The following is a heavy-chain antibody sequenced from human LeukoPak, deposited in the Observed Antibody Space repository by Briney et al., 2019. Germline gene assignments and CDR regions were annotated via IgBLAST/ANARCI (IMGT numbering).Heavy chain of an antibody. Sequence: PSETLSLTCTVSGGSISSGSYYWSWIRQPPGKGLEWIGYIYYSGSTNYNPSLKSRVTISVDTSKNQFSLKLSSVTAADTAVYYCARGPYLYGHAFDIWGQGTMVTVSS. J-gene: IGHJ3*02. CDR1: GGSISSGSYY. D-gene: IGHD2-8*01. CDR3: ARGPYLYGHAFDI. V-gene: IGHV4-61*01. CDR2: IYYSGST.